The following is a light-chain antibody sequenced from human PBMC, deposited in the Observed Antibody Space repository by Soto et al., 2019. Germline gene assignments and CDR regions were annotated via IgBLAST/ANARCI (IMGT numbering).Light chain of an antibody. J-gene: IGKJ1*01. CDR2: KAS. CDR3: QQYNSYSRT. CDR1: QSISSW. Sequence: DIQMTHSPSTLSASVGDRVTITCRASQSISSWLAWYQQKPGKAPKLLIYKASSLEGGVPSRFSGSGSGTEFTLTISSLQPDDFATYYCQQYNSYSRTFGQGTKVDIK. V-gene: IGKV1-5*03.